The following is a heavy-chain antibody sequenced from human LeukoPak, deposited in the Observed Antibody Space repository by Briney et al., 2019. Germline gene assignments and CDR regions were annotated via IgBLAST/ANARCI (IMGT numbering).Heavy chain of an antibody. CDR3: ARGPIFGVVYNWFDP. CDR1: SGSISSYY. J-gene: IGHJ5*02. CDR2: MYYSENA. Sequence: PSETLSLTCTVSSGSISSYYWSWIRQPPGKGLEWIGYMYYSENANYNPSLKSRVTISVDMSKNQFSLELSSVTAADTAVYYCARGPIFGVVYNWFDPWGQGTLVTVSS. V-gene: IGHV4-59*01. D-gene: IGHD3-3*01.